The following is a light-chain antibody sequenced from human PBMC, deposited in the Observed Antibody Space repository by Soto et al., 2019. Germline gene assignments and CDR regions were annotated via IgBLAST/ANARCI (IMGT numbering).Light chain of an antibody. Sequence: EIVLTQSPGTLSLSPGERATLSCRASQSVSVSYLAWYQQKLGQAPRLLIYEASRSATGIPDRFSGSGSGTDFTLTISSLEPEDFAVYYCQQYDGSPPWTFGQGTKVEIK. CDR2: EAS. CDR3: QQYDGSPPWT. V-gene: IGKV3-20*01. J-gene: IGKJ1*01. CDR1: QSVSVSY.